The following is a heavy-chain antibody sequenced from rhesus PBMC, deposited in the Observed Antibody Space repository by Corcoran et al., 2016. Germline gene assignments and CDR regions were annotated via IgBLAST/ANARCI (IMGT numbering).Heavy chain of an antibody. V-gene: IGHV4-80*01. CDR3: ARDKYDGFHGLDS. J-gene: IGHJ6*01. D-gene: IGHD3-9*01. CDR2: INGNSAST. CDR1: GASISSNW. Sequence: QVQLQESGPGLVKPSETLSLTCTVSGASISSNWWSWIRQPPGKGLEWIGEINGNSASTNYNPALSRRVTISKDASKNQFSLKLSSVTAADTAVYYCARDKYDGFHGLDSWGQGVVVTVSS.